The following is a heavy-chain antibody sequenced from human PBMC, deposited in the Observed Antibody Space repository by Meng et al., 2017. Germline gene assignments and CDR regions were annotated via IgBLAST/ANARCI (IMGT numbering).Heavy chain of an antibody. J-gene: IGHJ4*02. CDR1: GGSFSGYY. Sequence: EPRQQWGAGLLQPSETLSLTCAFYGGSFSGYYWSWIRQPPGKGLEWIGEINHSGSTNYNPSLKSRVTISVDTSKNQFSLKLSSVTAADTAVYYCARGRYFDWLSYRYYFDYWGQGTLVTVSS. CDR3: ARGRYFDWLSYRYYFDY. D-gene: IGHD3-9*01. CDR2: INHSGST. V-gene: IGHV4-34*01.